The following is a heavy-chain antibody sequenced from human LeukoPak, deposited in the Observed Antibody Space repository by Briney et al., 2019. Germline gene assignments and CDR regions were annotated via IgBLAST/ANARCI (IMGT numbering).Heavy chain of an antibody. CDR2: IYYSGST. CDR3: ARGPLKNYDFWSGYSNYYYYGMDV. J-gene: IGHJ6*02. CDR1: GGSISSYY. V-gene: IGHV4-59*01. Sequence: SETLSLTCTVSGGSISSYYWSWIRQPPGKGLEWIGYIYYSGSTNYNPSLKRRVTISVDTSKNQFSLKLSSVTAADTAVYYCARGPLKNYDFWSGYSNYYYYGMDVWGQGTTVTVSS. D-gene: IGHD3-3*01.